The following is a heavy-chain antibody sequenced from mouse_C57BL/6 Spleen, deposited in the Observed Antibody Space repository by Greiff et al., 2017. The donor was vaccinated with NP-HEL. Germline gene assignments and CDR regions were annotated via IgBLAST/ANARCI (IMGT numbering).Heavy chain of an antibody. CDR1: GFSFTSYA. CDR3: DRSGDGYYYFDY. V-gene: IGHV2-2*01. CDR2: ICSGGST. D-gene: IGHD2-3*01. J-gene: IGHJ2*01. Sequence: VQLQQSGPGLVQPSQSLSITCTVSGFSFTSYAVHWVRQSPGKGLEWLGVICSGGSTDYYADFISRLSIITDNYKSQDFFKMNNSRADDAAIYYCDRSGDGYYYFDYWGQGTTLTVSS.